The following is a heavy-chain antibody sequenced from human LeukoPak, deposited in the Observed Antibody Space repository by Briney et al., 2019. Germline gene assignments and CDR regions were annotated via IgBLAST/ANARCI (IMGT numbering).Heavy chain of an antibody. D-gene: IGHD6-19*01. CDR3: SRVPPGIGLAGTDVN. V-gene: IGHV3-30*03. Sequence: GTSLRLSCAVSGFTFSSSGMHWLRQAPGKGLEWVAVISYDGNKKYYGDSVKGRFTISRDNSMNTLYLKMNSLRADDTAVYYRSRVPPGIGLAGTDVNWCQGILVTVSS. CDR2: ISYDGNKK. CDR1: GFTFSSSG. J-gene: IGHJ4*02.